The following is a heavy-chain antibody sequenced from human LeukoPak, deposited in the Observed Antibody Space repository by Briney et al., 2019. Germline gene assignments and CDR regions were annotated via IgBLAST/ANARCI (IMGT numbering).Heavy chain of an antibody. Sequence: GGSLRLSCAASGFSFRFYSMNWVRQTPGKGLEWISYMTSSSKTAYYADSVKGRFTISRDNAKNSLYLQMNSLRDEDTAVYYCVRSITPLTEPFFDYWGRGTLVAVSS. CDR1: GFSFRFYS. CDR3: VRSITPLTEPFFDY. CDR2: MTSSSKTA. V-gene: IGHV3-48*02. D-gene: IGHD3-10*01. J-gene: IGHJ4*02.